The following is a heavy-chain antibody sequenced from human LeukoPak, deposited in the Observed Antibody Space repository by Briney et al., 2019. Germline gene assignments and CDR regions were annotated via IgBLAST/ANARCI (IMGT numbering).Heavy chain of an antibody. J-gene: IGHJ4*02. CDR1: GFTFDEYD. Sequence: PGGSLRLSWRTSGFTFDEYDVHWVRQAPGKGLEWVANIKQDGSEKYYVDSVKGRFTISRDNAKNSLYLQMNSLRAEDTAVYYCARDVDSGYDYYFDYWGQGTLVTVSS. D-gene: IGHD5-12*01. CDR2: IKQDGSEK. CDR3: ARDVDSGYDYYFDY. V-gene: IGHV3-7*01.